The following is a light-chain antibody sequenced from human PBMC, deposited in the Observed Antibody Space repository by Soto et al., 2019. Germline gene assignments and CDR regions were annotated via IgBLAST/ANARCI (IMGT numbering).Light chain of an antibody. V-gene: IGKV3-20*01. Sequence: EIVLTQSPCTLSLSPGERATLSCRAIQSFNSIYLAWYQQKPGQAPRLLIYGASSRATGIPDRFSGSGSGTDFTLTISRLEPEDFAVYYCHQYDSWTFGQGTKVDIK. CDR3: HQYDSWT. CDR1: QSFNSIY. J-gene: IGKJ1*01. CDR2: GAS.